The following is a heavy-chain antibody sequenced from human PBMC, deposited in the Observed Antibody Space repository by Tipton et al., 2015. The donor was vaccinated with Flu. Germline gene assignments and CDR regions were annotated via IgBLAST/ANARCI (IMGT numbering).Heavy chain of an antibody. CDR2: IYYSGST. J-gene: IGHJ5*02. CDR3: ASVLLWFGET. Sequence: TLSLTCTVSGGSISSSSYYWGWIRQPPGKGLEWIGSIYYSGSTYYNPSLKSRVTISVDTSKNQFSLKLSSVTAADTAVYYCASVLLWFGETWGQGTLVTVSS. CDR1: GGSISSSSYY. V-gene: IGHV4-39*01. D-gene: IGHD3-10*01.